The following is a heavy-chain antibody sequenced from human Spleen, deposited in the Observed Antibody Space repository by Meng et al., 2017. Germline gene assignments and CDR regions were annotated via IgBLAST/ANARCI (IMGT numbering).Heavy chain of an antibody. D-gene: IGHD2-2*01. CDR1: GGSISSYY. V-gene: IGHV4-4*07. Sequence: SETLSLACTVSGGSISSYYWSWIRQPAGKGLEWIGRIYTSGSTNYNPSLKSRVTMSVDTSKNQFSLKLSSVTAADTAVYYCARVVGCSSTSCYDVPYYFDYWGQGTLVTVSS. CDR3: ARVVGCSSTSCYDVPYYFDY. CDR2: IYTSGST. J-gene: IGHJ4*02.